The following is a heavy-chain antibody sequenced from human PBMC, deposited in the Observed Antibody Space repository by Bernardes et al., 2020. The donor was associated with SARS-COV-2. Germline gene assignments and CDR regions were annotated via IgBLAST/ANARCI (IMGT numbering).Heavy chain of an antibody. V-gene: IGHV3-23*01. CDR2: ISDTGDAT. CDR1: GFTFSING. D-gene: IGHD6-13*01. CDR3: AKRAAGWYFDL. J-gene: IGHJ2*01. Sequence: GGSLRLSCAASGFTFSINGMSWVRQAPGKGLEWVSAISDTGDATKYADSVKGRFTISRDNSKNTLYLQMNSLGAEDTALYYCAKRAAGWYFDLWGRGTLVTVSS.